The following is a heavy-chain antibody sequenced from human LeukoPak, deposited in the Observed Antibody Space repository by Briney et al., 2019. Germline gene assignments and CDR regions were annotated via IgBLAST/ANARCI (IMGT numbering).Heavy chain of an antibody. V-gene: IGHV3-23*01. CDR2: TSSSDAGT. J-gene: IGHJ4*02. CDR3: ARAPVTSCRGAYCYPFDY. D-gene: IGHD2-21*01. CDR1: GFPLSSYA. Sequence: GGSLRLSCAASGFPLSSYAMSWVRQAPGKGLEWVSATSSSDAGTYYADSVRGRFTISRDNSKNTLYLQMNSLRVEDAAVYYCARAPVTSCRGAYCYPFDYWGQGTLVTVSS.